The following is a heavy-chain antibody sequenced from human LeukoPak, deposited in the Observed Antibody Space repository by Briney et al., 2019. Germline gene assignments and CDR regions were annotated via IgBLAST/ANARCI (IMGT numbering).Heavy chain of an antibody. D-gene: IGHD6-13*01. CDR3: VGLRAAGTGYFDY. Sequence: SETLSLTCTVSGGSISSSSYYWGWTRQPPGKGLEWIGSIYYSGSTYYNPSLKSRVTISVDTSKNQFSLKLSSVTAADTAVYYCVGLRAAGTGYFDYWGQGTLVTVSS. CDR1: GGSISSSSYY. V-gene: IGHV4-39*07. J-gene: IGHJ4*02. CDR2: IYYSGST.